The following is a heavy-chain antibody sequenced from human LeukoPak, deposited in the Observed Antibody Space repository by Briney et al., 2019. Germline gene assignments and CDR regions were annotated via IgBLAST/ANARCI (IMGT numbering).Heavy chain of an antibody. J-gene: IGHJ4*02. Sequence: GGSLRLSCAASGFTVRSNYMNWVRQAPGKGLEWVSVIYSGGSTYYADSVKGRFTISRDNSKNTLYLQMNSLRAEETAVYYCAREGTWSYYYDYWGQGPLVTVSS. CDR1: GFTVRSNY. D-gene: IGHD1-26*01. CDR3: AREGTWSYYYDY. CDR2: IYSGGST. V-gene: IGHV3-66*01.